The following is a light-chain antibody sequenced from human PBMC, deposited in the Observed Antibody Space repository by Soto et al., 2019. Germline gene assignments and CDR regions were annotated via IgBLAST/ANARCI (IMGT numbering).Light chain of an antibody. Sequence: QSVLTQPPSASGSPGQSVTISCTGTSSDVGAYDYVSWYQQHPGKAPKLMIYEINKRPSGVPDRFSGSKSGNTASLTVSGLQAEDEADYYCTSYTSNSLWVFGGGTKLTVL. J-gene: IGLJ3*02. V-gene: IGLV2-8*01. CDR3: TSYTSNSLWV. CDR1: SSDVGAYDY. CDR2: EIN.